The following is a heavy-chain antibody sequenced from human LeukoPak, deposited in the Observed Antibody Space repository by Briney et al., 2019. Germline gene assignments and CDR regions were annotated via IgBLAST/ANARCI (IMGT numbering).Heavy chain of an antibody. J-gene: IGHJ4*02. CDR1: GFTFSDYY. CDR3: AKRIQSAMAMGY. Sequence: AGGSLRLSCAAPGFTFSDYYMSWIRQAPGKGLEWVSYISSSGSTIYYADSVKGRFTISRDNSKNTMYLQMNSLRAEDTAVYYCAKRIQSAMAMGYWGQGTLVTVSS. V-gene: IGHV3-11*01. D-gene: IGHD5-18*01. CDR2: ISSSGSTI.